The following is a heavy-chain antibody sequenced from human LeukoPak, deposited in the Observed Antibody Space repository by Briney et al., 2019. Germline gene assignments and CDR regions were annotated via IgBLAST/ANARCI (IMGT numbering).Heavy chain of an antibody. CDR3: AKHSSSWYQYDYFDY. D-gene: IGHD6-13*01. CDR1: GFTFSSYA. CDR2: ISGSGGST. V-gene: IGHV3-23*01. Sequence: GGSLRLSCAASGFTFSSYAMSWVRKAPGEGLEWVSAISGSGGSTYYADSVKGRFTISRDNSKNTLYLQMNSLRAEDTAVYYCAKHSSSWYQYDYFDYWGQGTLVTVSS. J-gene: IGHJ4*02.